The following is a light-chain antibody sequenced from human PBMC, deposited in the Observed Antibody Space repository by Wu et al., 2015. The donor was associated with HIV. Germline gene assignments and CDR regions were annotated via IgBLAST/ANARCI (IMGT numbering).Light chain of an antibody. Sequence: EIVLTQSPVTLSLSPGERATLSCRASQTVGNYLAWYQQKPGQAPRLLIYDASNRATGIPARFSGSGSGTEFTLTISSLEPDDFAVYYCQHRSDWPTFGQGTKVEIQ. V-gene: IGKV3-11*01. CDR2: DAS. J-gene: IGKJ1*01. CDR3: QHRSDWPT. CDR1: QTVGNY.